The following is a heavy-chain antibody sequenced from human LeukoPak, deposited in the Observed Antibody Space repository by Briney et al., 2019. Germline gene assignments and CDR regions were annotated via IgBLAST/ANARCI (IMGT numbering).Heavy chain of an antibody. CDR1: GFTFSSYW. J-gene: IGHJ3*02. Sequence: GGSLRLSCAASGFTFSSYWMSWVRQAPGKGLEWVSAISGSGGSTYYADSVKGRFTISRDNSKNTLYLQMNSLRAEDTAVYYCAKDLELAYCGGDCYFGAFDIWGQGTMVTVSS. V-gene: IGHV3-23*01. D-gene: IGHD2-21*02. CDR2: ISGSGGST. CDR3: AKDLELAYCGGDCYFGAFDI.